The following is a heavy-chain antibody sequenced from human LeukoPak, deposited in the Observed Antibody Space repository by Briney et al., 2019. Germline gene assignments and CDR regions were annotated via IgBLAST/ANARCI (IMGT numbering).Heavy chain of an antibody. CDR1: GFTFDDA. CDR2: ISWNGGSI. V-gene: IGHV3-9*01. CDR3: AELGITMIGGV. J-gene: IGHJ6*04. Sequence: PGRSLRLSCAASGFTFDDAMHWVRQAPGKGLEWVSGISWNGGSIGYADSVKGRFTISRDNAKNSLYLQMNSLRAEDTAVYYCAELGITMIGGVWGKGTTVTISS. D-gene: IGHD3-10*02.